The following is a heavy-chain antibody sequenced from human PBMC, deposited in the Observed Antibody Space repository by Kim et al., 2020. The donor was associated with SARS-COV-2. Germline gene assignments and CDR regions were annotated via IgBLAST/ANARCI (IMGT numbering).Heavy chain of an antibody. V-gene: IGHV1-8*01. Sequence: ASVKVSCKASGYTFTSYDINWVRQATGQGLEWMGWMNPNSGNTGYAQKFQGRVTMTRNTSISTAYMELSSLRSEDTAVYYCARGRGAAMVIFYWGQGTLVTVSS. D-gene: IGHD5-18*01. CDR2: MNPNSGNT. J-gene: IGHJ4*02. CDR1: GYTFTSYD. CDR3: ARGRGAAMVIFY.